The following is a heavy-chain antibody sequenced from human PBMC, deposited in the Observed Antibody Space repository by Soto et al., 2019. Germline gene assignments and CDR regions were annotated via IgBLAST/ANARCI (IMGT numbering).Heavy chain of an antibody. Sequence: EVQLLESGGGLVQPGGSLRLSCAASGFTFSSYAMSWVRQAPGKGLEWVSAISGSGGSTYYADSVKGRFTISRDNSKNTLYLQMTSLRAEDTAVYYCAAAITIVGVAPDYWGQGTLVTVSS. CDR3: AAAITIVGVAPDY. V-gene: IGHV3-23*01. D-gene: IGHD3-3*01. J-gene: IGHJ4*02. CDR1: GFTFSSYA. CDR2: ISGSGGST.